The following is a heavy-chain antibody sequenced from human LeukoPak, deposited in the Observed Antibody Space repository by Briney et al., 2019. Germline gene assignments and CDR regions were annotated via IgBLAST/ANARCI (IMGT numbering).Heavy chain of an antibody. D-gene: IGHD3-22*01. CDR3: ARDGHYYGSSGYYFRGVLDY. Sequence: GRSLRLSCAASGFTFSSYAMHWVRQAPGKGLEWVAVISYDGSNEYYADSVKGRFTISRDNSKNTLYLQMNSLRAEDTAVYYCARDGHYYGSSGYYFRGVLDYWGQGTLVTVSS. V-gene: IGHV3-30-3*01. CDR1: GFTFSSYA. J-gene: IGHJ4*02. CDR2: ISYDGSNE.